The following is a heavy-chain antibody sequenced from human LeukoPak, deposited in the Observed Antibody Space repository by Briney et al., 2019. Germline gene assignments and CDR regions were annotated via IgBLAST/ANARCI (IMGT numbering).Heavy chain of an antibody. J-gene: IGHJ4*02. D-gene: IGHD6-19*01. CDR2: ISSSSSTI. V-gene: IGHV3-48*04. CDR3: TPLLVAGPFDY. CDR1: GFTFSSYS. Sequence: GGSLRLSCAASGFTFSSYSMNWVRQAPGKGLEWVSYISSSSSTIYYADSVKGRFTISRDNAKNSLYLQMNSLRAEDTAVYYCTPLLVAGPFDYWGQGTLVTVSS.